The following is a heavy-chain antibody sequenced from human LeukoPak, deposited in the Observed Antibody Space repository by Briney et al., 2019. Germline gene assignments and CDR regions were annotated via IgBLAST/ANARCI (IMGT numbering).Heavy chain of an antibody. CDR2: IIPILGIA. J-gene: IGHJ4*02. Sequence: GASVKVSCKASGGTFSSYAISWVRQAPGQGLEWMGRIIPILGIANYAQKFQGRVTITADKSTSTAYMELSSLRSEDTAVYYCAREYIVVVPAANDYWGQGTLVTVSS. V-gene: IGHV1-69*04. CDR1: GGTFSSYA. D-gene: IGHD2-2*01. CDR3: AREYIVVVPAANDY.